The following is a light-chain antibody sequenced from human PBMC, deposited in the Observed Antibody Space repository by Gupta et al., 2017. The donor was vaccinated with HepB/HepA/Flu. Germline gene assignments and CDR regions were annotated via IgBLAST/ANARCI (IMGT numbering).Light chain of an antibody. CDR2: TAS. CDR1: QYINTY. CDR3: QQCYVTQCS. J-gene: IGKJ2*04. Sequence: DIQITQSPSSLSASVGDRVTITCRASQYINTYLNWYQQKPGKAPKLLIYTASSLQSGVPSRFSGSGSGTDFTLTINSLQPEDFAAYYCQQCYVTQCSFGQGTKLEIK. V-gene: IGKV1-39*01.